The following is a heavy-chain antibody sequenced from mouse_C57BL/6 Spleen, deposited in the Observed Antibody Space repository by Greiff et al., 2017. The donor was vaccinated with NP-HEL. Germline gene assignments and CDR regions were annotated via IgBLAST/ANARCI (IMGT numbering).Heavy chain of an antibody. V-gene: IGHV1-50*01. D-gene: IGHD3-2*02. Sequence: QVQLKQSGAELVKPGASVKLSCKASGYTFTSYWMQWVKQRPGQGLEWIGEIDPSDSYTNYNQKFKGKATLTVDTSSSTAYMQLSSLTSEDSAVYYCARDSSGYEAYWGQGTLVTVSA. CDR3: ARDSSGYEAY. CDR1: GYTFTSYW. J-gene: IGHJ3*01. CDR2: IDPSDSYT.